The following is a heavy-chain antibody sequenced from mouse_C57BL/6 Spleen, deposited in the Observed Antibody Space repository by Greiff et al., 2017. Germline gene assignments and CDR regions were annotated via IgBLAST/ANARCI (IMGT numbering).Heavy chain of an antibody. J-gene: IGHJ3*01. V-gene: IGHV5-6*01. CDR3: ARQGGTFAY. Sequence: EVQGVESGGDLVKPGGSLKLSCAASGFTFSSYGMSWVRQTPDKRLEWVATISSGGSYTYYPDSVKGRFTISRDNAKNTLYLQMSSLKSEDTAMYYCARQGGTFAYWGQGTLVTVSA. D-gene: IGHD2-14*01. CDR1: GFTFSSYG. CDR2: ISSGGSYT.